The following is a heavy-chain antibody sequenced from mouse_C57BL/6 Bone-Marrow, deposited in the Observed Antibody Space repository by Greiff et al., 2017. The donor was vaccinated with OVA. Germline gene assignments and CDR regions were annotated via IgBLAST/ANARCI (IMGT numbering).Heavy chain of an antibody. Sequence: VQLQQSGPELVKPGASVKISCKASGYSFTDYNMNWVKQSNGKSLEWIGVINPNYGTTSYNQKFKGKATLTVDKSSSTAYMELRSLTSEDTAVYYCARGGLQAWFAYWGQGTLVTVSA. CDR1: GYSFTDYN. D-gene: IGHD2-13*01. J-gene: IGHJ3*01. CDR2: INPNYGTT. CDR3: ARGGLQAWFAY. V-gene: IGHV1-39*01.